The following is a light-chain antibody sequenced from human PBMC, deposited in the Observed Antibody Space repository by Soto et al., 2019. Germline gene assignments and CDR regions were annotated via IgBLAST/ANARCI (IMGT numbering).Light chain of an antibody. Sequence: MVLTHSPSSLALSPGEIGSLSCXASQSVSSSLAWYQHKPGQPPRLLIYNASKRATGIPVRFSGSGSGTDFTLTISSLESEDFAVYYCQQRSNWPLTFGGGTKVDIK. CDR2: NAS. J-gene: IGKJ4*01. CDR3: QQRSNWPLT. CDR1: QSVSSS. V-gene: IGKV3-11*01.